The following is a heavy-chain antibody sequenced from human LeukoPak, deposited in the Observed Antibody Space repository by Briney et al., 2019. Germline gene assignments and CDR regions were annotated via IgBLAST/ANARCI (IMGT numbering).Heavy chain of an antibody. CDR2: IYYSGST. CDR3: ARVDEGLWFGELWFDY. J-gene: IGHJ4*02. CDR1: GGSISSYY. D-gene: IGHD3-10*01. Sequence: PSETLSLTCTVSGGSISSYYWSWIRQPPGKGLEWIGYIYYSGSTNYNPSLKSRVTISVDTSKSQFSLKLSSVTAADTAVYYCARVDEGLWFGELWFDYWGQGTLVTVSS. V-gene: IGHV4-59*01.